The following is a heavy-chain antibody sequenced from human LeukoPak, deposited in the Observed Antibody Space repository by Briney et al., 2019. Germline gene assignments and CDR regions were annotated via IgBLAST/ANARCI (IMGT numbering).Heavy chain of an antibody. V-gene: IGHV1-69*13. CDR2: IIPIFGTA. J-gene: IGHJ6*03. D-gene: IGHD1-1*01. Sequence: SVKVSCKASGGTFSSYAISWVRQAPGQGLEWMGGIIPIFGTANYAQKFQGRVTITADESTSTAYMELSSLRSEDTAVYYCARAGTTGTPGYYYMDVWGRGTTVTISS. CDR1: GGTFSSYA. CDR3: ARAGTTGTPGYYYMDV.